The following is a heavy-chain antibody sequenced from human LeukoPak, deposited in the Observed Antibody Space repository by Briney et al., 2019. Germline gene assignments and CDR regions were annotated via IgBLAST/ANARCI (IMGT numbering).Heavy chain of an antibody. CDR2: IKQDGSEK. CDR3: ARAGFTFSDYFGSFFDY. J-gene: IGHJ4*02. CDR1: GFTFSNYW. V-gene: IGHV3-7*01. D-gene: IGHD3-10*01. Sequence: GGSLRLSCVASGFTFSNYWMSWVRQAPGKGLEWVANIKQDGSEKYYVDSVKGRFTISRDNAKKSLYLQMNSLRAEDTAVYYCARAGFTFSDYFGSFFDYWGQGTLVTVSS.